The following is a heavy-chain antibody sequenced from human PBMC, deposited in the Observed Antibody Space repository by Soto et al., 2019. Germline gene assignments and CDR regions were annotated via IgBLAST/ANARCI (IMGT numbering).Heavy chain of an antibody. V-gene: IGHV3-73*01. CDR1: GFAFSASA. CDR3: VRFARTLGWYFDL. Sequence: SLRLSCAASGFAFSASAMHWVRQASGKGPEWVGRIRSKGNNYATEYAASLEGRFTFSRDDSKNTAYLQMNSLKIEDTAVYYCVRFARTLGWYFDLWGRGTLVTV. CDR2: IRSKGNNYAT. J-gene: IGHJ2*01.